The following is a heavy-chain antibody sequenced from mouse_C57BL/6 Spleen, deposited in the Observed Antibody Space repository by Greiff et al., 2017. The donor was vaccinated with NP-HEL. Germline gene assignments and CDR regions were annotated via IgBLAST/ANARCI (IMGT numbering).Heavy chain of an antibody. CDR2: IDPSDSYT. CDR3: AREGVSTANYFDY. D-gene: IGHD1-2*01. J-gene: IGHJ2*01. CDR1: GYTFTSYW. Sequence: QVQLQQPGAELVRPGTSVKLSCKASGYTFTSYWMHWVKQRPGQGLEWIGVIDPSDSYTNYNQKFKGKATLTVDTSSSTAYMQLSSLTSEDSAVYYCAREGVSTANYFDYWGQGTTLTVPS. V-gene: IGHV1-59*01.